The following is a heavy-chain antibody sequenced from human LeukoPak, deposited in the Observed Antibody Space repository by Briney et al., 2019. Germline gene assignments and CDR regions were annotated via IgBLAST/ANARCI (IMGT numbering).Heavy chain of an antibody. CDR3: AKDLRGYSYGPDY. CDR1: GLTFSSYA. J-gene: IGHJ4*02. V-gene: IGHV3-23*01. CDR2: ISGSGGST. Sequence: PGGSLRLSCAASGLTFSSYAMSWVRPAPGKGLEWVSAISGSGGSTYYADSVKGRFTISRDNSKNTLYLQMNSLRAEDTAVYYCAKDLRGYSYGPDYWGQGTLVTVSS. D-gene: IGHD5-18*01.